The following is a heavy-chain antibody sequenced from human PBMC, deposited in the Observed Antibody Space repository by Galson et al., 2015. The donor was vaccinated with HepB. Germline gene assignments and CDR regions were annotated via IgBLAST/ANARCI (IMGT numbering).Heavy chain of an antibody. D-gene: IGHD2-8*01. CDR2: INQDGSDT. CDR3: AILYAGFDP. V-gene: IGHV3-7*03. Sequence: SLRLSCAASGFTFSCCGMSWVRQAPGKGLEWVANINQDGSDTYHMDSVKGRFTISRDNAKNTLYLQMNSLRAEDTAVYYCAILYAGFDPWGQGILVTVSS. CDR1: GFTFSCCG. J-gene: IGHJ5*02.